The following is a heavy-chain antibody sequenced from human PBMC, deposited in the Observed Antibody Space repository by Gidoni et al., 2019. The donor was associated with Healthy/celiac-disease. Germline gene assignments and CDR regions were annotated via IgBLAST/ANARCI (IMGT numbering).Heavy chain of an antibody. CDR1: GFTFSSYA. CDR2: IRGSGSST. Sequence: EVHMLESGGGLVQPGGSLRLSCAASGFTFSSYAMSWVRQAPGKGLEWVSTIRGSGSSTYYADYVKGRFSISRDNSKNTLYLQMNSLRAEDTAIYYCAKEVVRGYCGGDCYIDYWGQGTLVTVSS. CDR3: AKEVVRGYCGGDCYIDY. D-gene: IGHD2-21*02. J-gene: IGHJ4*02. V-gene: IGHV3-23*01.